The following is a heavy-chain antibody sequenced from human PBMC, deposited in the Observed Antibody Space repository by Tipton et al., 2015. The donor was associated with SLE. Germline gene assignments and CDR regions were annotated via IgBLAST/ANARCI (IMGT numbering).Heavy chain of an antibody. Sequence: TLSLTCTVSGGSISSGGYYWSWIRQSPGKGLEWIGEINFSGNTNYNPSLKSRVTMSVDTSKNQFSLKLSSVTAADTAMYYCASGTLEWSHEPDYWGQGTLVTVSS. CDR3: ASGTLEWSHEPDY. V-gene: IGHV4-39*07. CDR1: GGSISSGGYY. CDR2: INFSGNT. D-gene: IGHD3-3*01. J-gene: IGHJ4*02.